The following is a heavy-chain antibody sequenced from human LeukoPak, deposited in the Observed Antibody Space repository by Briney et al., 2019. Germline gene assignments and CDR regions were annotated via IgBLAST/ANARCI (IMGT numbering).Heavy chain of an antibody. Sequence: GASVKVSCKASGYTFTSYGISWVRQAPGQGLEWMGWISAYNGNTNYAQKLQGRVTMTTDTSMSTAYMELRSLRSDDTAVYYCARALSRGFGELFSGFDYWGQGTLVTVSS. V-gene: IGHV1-18*01. J-gene: IGHJ4*02. D-gene: IGHD3-10*01. CDR1: GYTFTSYG. CDR2: ISAYNGNT. CDR3: ARALSRGFGELFSGFDY.